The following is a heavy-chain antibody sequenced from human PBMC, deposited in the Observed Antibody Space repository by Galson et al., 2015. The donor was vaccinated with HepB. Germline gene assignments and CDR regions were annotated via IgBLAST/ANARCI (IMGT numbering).Heavy chain of an antibody. CDR1: GYTFTDYY. D-gene: IGHD6-13*01. CDR2: VDPEDGET. Sequence: VKVSCKVSGYTFTDYYMHWVQQAPGKGLEWMGLVDPEDGETIYAEKFQGRVTITADTSTDTAYMELSSLRSEDTAVYYCATALSSDIDRRLIAAAGYWGQGTLVTVSS. V-gene: IGHV1-69-2*01. CDR3: ATALSSDIDRRLIAAAGY. J-gene: IGHJ4*02.